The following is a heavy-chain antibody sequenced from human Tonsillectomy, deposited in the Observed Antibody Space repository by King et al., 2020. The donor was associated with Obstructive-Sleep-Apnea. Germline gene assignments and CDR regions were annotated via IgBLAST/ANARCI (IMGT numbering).Heavy chain of an antibody. Sequence: VQLVESGGGLVQPGGSLRLSCAASGFTFSSYAMSWVRQAPGKGLEWVSAISGSGGSSYYADSVKGRFTISRDNSKNTMYLQMNSLRAEDTAVYYCAKDQTHHDFSDYWGQGTLVTVSS. D-gene: IGHD3/OR15-3a*01. CDR2: ISGSGGSS. J-gene: IGHJ4*02. V-gene: IGHV3-23*04. CDR3: AKDQTHHDFSDY. CDR1: GFTFSSYA.